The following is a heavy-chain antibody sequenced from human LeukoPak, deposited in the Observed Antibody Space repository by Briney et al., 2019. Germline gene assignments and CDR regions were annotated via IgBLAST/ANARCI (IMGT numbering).Heavy chain of an antibody. Sequence: SETLSLTCTVSGGSISSYYWSWIRQPPGKGLEWIGYIYYNGSNNYNPSLKSRVTILVDTSKNQFSLKLSSVTAADTAVYYCARMTTVWRNWFDPWGQGTLVTVSS. D-gene: IGHD4-4*01. J-gene: IGHJ5*02. CDR1: GGSISSYY. V-gene: IGHV4-59*01. CDR2: IYYNGSN. CDR3: ARMTTVWRNWFDP.